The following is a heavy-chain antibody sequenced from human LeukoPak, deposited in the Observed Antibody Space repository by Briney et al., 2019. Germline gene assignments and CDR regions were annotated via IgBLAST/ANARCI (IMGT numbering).Heavy chain of an antibody. Sequence: GGSLRLSCAASGVTVSDNYMTWVRQAPGKGLEWVSVIYSGGNTFYADSVKGRFTISRDNSKNTLHLQMDSLRVEDTAVYYCARLRGEAGTHLSYDYWGQGTLVTVSS. CDR1: GVTVSDNY. D-gene: IGHD1-1*01. CDR2: IYSGGNT. J-gene: IGHJ4*02. V-gene: IGHV3-66*04. CDR3: ARLRGEAGTHLSYDY.